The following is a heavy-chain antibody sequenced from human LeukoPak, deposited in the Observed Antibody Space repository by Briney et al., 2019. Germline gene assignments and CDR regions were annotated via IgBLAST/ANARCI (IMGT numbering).Heavy chain of an antibody. CDR2: INPNSGGT. V-gene: IGHV1-2*02. CDR1: GYTFTGYY. J-gene: IGHJ4*02. D-gene: IGHD3-22*01. Sequence: ASVKVSCKASGYTFTGYYMHWVRQAPGQGHEWMGWINPNSGGTNYAQKFQGRVTMTRDTSISTAYMELSRLRSDDTAVYYCASYDRSGYSHFDYWGQGTLVTVSS. CDR3: ASYDRSGYSHFDY.